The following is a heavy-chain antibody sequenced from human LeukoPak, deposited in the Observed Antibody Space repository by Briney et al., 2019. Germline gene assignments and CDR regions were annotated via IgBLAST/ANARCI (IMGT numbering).Heavy chain of an antibody. CDR2: ISVSGGST. CDR1: GFTFSSYA. CDR3: AKDVLPLGYCSGGSCYQLDY. Sequence: PGGSLRLSCAASGFTFSSYAMSWVRRAPGKGLEWVSAISVSGGSTYYADSVKGRFTISRDNSKNTLYLQMNSLRAEDTAVYYCAKDVLPLGYCSGGSCYQLDYWGQGTLVTVSS. D-gene: IGHD2-15*01. J-gene: IGHJ4*02. V-gene: IGHV3-23*01.